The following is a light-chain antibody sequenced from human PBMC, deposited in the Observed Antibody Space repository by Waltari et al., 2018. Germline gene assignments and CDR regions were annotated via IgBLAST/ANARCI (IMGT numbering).Light chain of an antibody. CDR3: QQYGRSWNT. J-gene: IGKJ2*01. Sequence: EIVLTQSPGTLSLSPGERATLSCRASQSVSSSYLAWYQQNPGQAPRLLIYGESSRATGIPDRFSGSGSGTDFTLTISRLEPEDFAVYYCQQYGRSWNTFGQGTKLEIK. V-gene: IGKV3-20*01. CDR2: GES. CDR1: QSVSSSY.